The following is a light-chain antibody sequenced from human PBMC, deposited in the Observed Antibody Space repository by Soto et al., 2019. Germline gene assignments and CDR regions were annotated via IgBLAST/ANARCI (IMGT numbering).Light chain of an antibody. CDR1: QSVGNN. CDR3: QQYTSSTPTT. Sequence: ILMTQSPATLSVSPGERATLSCRASQSVGNNLAWYQQKPGQPPRRLIYDASTSAPGIPARFSGSGSGTEFTLTISGLQSEDFAVYYCQQYTSSTPTTLGQGTKVEI. CDR2: DAS. V-gene: IGKV3-15*01. J-gene: IGKJ1*01.